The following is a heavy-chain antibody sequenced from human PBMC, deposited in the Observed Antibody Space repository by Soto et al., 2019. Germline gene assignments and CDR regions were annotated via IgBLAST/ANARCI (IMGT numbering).Heavy chain of an antibody. CDR2: IRSKAYGGTT. Sequence: GGSLRLSCTASGFTFGYYSMSWVRQAPGKGLEWVGFIRSKAYGGTTEYAASVKGRFSISRDDSKSIAYLQMNSLKTEDTAVYYCTRXLEVMISVVIRGRYFDYWGQGTLVTVSS. V-gene: IGHV3-49*04. D-gene: IGHD3-22*01. CDR3: TRXLEVMISVVIRGRYFDY. CDR1: GFTFGYYS. J-gene: IGHJ4*02.